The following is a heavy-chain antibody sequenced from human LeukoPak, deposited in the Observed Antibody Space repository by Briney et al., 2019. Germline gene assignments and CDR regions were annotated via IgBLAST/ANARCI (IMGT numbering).Heavy chain of an antibody. Sequence: PSETLSLTCTVSGGSISSYYWSWIRQPAGKGLEWIGRIYTSGGTNYNPSLKSRVTISVDKSKNQFSLKLSSVTAADTAVYYCARSGYCSSTSCYAVDYLDYWGQGTLVTVSS. V-gene: IGHV4-4*07. CDR3: ARSGYCSSTSCYAVDYLDY. CDR1: GGSISSYY. D-gene: IGHD2-2*01. J-gene: IGHJ4*02. CDR2: IYTSGGT.